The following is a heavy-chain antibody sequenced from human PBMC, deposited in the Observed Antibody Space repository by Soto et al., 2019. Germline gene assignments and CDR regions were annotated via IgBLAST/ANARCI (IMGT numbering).Heavy chain of an antibody. J-gene: IGHJ4*02. D-gene: IGHD6-19*01. CDR1: GFTFSDYA. Sequence: EVQLVESGGDLVQPGGSLRLSCAVSGFTFSDYAMSWVRQAPGKGLEWVSAFRGGGGSTFYADSVRGRFTISRDNAKSTLYLQMNSLRAEDTAVYYCAKIGWSEVAGWEFDYWGQGTLVTVSS. CDR3: AKIGWSEVAGWEFDY. CDR2: FRGGGGST. V-gene: IGHV3-23*04.